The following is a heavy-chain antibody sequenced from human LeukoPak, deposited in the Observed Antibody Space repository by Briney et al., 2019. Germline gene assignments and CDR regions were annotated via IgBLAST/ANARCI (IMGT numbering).Heavy chain of an antibody. V-gene: IGHV3-33*01. CDR1: GFTFSNYG. D-gene: IGHD2-15*01. CDR3: ARVTMVAGASSNWFVP. Sequence: PGGSLRLSCAASGFTFSNYGMHWVRQAPGKGLEWVAVIWSDGSNKHYADSARGRFTISRDNSKNTLYLQMNSLRAEDTAVYYCARVTMVAGASSNWFVPLGQGTLVTVST. CDR2: IWSDGSNK. J-gene: IGHJ5*02.